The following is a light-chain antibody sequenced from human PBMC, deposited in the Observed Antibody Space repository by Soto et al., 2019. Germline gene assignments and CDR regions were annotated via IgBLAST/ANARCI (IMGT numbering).Light chain of an antibody. Sequence: QSALTQPASVSGSPGQSITIACTGTSSDVGGYKYVSWYQQHPGKAPKLMIYEVSNRPSGVSNRFSGSKSGNTASLTISGLQAEDEADYYCSSYPSSSTLVFGTGTKGTVL. V-gene: IGLV2-14*01. CDR2: EVS. CDR1: SSDVGGYKY. J-gene: IGLJ1*01. CDR3: SSYPSSSTLV.